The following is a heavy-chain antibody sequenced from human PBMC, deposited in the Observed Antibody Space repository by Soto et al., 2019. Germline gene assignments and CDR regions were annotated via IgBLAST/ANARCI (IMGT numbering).Heavy chain of an antibody. CDR3: ARDRSVLAAAGISNYYYGMDV. D-gene: IGHD6-13*01. J-gene: IGHJ6*02. CDR1: GGSVSSGSYY. CDR2: IYYSGST. Sequence: SETLSLTCTVSGGSVSSGSYYWSWIRQPPGKGLEWIGYIYYSGSTNYNPSLKSRVTISVDTSKNQFSLKLSSVTAADTAVYYCARDRSVLAAAGISNYYYGMDVWGQGTTVTVSS. V-gene: IGHV4-61*01.